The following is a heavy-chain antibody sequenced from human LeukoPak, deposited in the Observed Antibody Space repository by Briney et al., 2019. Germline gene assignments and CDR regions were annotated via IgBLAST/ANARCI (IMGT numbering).Heavy chain of an antibody. J-gene: IGHJ4*02. Sequence: GGSLRLSCAASGFTFSSYTMSWVRQAPGKGLEWVSGIHGSGGSTYYADSVKGRFTISRDNSKNTVYLEMNSLRAEDTALYYCVKDRSLWFGELQNWGQGTLVTVSS. V-gene: IGHV3-23*01. D-gene: IGHD3-10*01. CDR3: VKDRSLWFGELQN. CDR1: GFTFSSYT. CDR2: IHGSGGST.